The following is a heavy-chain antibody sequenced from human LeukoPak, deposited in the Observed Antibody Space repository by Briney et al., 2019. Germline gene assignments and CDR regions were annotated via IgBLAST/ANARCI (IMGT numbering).Heavy chain of an antibody. V-gene: IGHV4-38-2*02. CDR2: IYHSGGT. CDR1: GYSISSGYY. CDR3: ARDSLPAAADHQRDNWFDP. D-gene: IGHD2-2*01. J-gene: IGHJ5*02. Sequence: SETLSLTCTVSGYSISSGYYWGWIRQPPGKGLEWIGSIYHSGGTYYNPSLKSRVTISVDTSKNQFSLKLSSVTAADTAVYYCARDSLPAAADHQRDNWFDPWGQGTLVTVSS.